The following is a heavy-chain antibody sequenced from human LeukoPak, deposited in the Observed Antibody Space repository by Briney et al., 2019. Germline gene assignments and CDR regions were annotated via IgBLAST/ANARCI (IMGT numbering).Heavy chain of an antibody. J-gene: IGHJ4*02. CDR2: ISVGSNYI. V-gene: IGHV3-21*01. D-gene: IGHD3-22*01. Sequence: GGSLRLSCAASGYTFSSYSINWVRQAPGKGLEWVSSISVGSNYIYYADSVRGRFSISRDDARNSLYLQMDSLRGDDTAVYYCARLRRNSDRSGYYYYYDYWGQGTLVAVSS. CDR1: GYTFSSYS. CDR3: ARLRRNSDRSGYYYYYDY.